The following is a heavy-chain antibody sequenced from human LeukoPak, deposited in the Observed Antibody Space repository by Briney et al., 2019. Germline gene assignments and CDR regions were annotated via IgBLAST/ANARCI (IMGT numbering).Heavy chain of an antibody. CDR3: ARGLGICSCGSCYFDY. D-gene: IGHD2-15*01. J-gene: IGHJ4*02. V-gene: IGHV4-34*01. Sequence: PSETLSLTCAVYGGSFIGYYWSWIRQPPGKGLEWIGEINHSGSTNFNLSLKSRVTISVDTSRNQFALKLSYVTAADTAVYYCARGLGICSCGSCYFDYWGQETLVTVSS. CDR1: GGSFIGYY. CDR2: INHSGST.